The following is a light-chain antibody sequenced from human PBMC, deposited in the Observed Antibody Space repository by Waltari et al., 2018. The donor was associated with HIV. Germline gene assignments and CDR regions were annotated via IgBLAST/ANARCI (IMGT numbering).Light chain of an antibody. J-gene: IGLJ2*01. CDR3: GTRDTSLSAVV. CDR2: DNN. Sequence: QSVLTQPPSVSAAPDQKVTISCSRSSPHILSTFVSWYQQLPGSAPKLHFYDNNKLPSGTSDRCSGIKSGTSDTLGITGLQTGDEAEYYCGTRDTSLSAVVFGGGTKLTVL. CDR1: SPHILSTF. V-gene: IGLV1-51*01.